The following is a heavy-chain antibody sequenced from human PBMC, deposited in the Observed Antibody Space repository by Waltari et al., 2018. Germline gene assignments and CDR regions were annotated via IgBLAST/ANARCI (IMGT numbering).Heavy chain of an antibody. CDR3: ASVQQLADLLFDY. V-gene: IGHV1-2*02. Sequence: QVQLVQSGAEVKKPGASVKVSCKASGYTFTGYYMHWVRPAPGKGLAWEEGNNPKSGGKKDEQKFQGRVTMNRDTSISTAYMELSRLRSDDTAVYYCASVQQLADLLFDYWGQGTLVTVSS. CDR1: GYTFTGYY. D-gene: IGHD6-13*01. J-gene: IGHJ4*02. CDR2: NNPKSGGK.